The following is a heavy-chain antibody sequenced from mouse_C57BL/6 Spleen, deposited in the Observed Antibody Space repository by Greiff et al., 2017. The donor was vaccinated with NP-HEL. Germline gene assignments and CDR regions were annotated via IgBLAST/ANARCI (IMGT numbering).Heavy chain of an antibody. D-gene: IGHD2-13*01. CDR2: IDPSDSYT. CDR1: GYTFTSYW. Sequence: QVQLQQPGAELVKPGASVKLSCKASGYTFTSYWMQWVNQRPGQGLEWIGEIDPSDSYTNYNQKFKGKATLTVDTTSSTAYRQLSSLTSEDSEVYYCARGEYGDDYWGKGTTLTVSS. V-gene: IGHV1-50*01. J-gene: IGHJ2*01. CDR3: ARGEYGDDY.